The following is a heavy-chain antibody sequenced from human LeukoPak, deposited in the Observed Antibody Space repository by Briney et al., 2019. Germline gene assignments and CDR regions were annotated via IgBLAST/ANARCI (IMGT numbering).Heavy chain of an antibody. Sequence: GGSLRLSCAASGFTFSSYGMHWVRQAPGKGLEWVAVIWYDGSNKHYADSVKGRFTISRDNSKNTLYLQMNSLRAEDTAVYYCARDRLNEQQLVYKPAHYYYGMDVWGQGTTVTVSS. V-gene: IGHV3-33*08. CDR1: GFTFSSYG. CDR2: IWYDGSNK. CDR3: ARDRLNEQQLVYKPAHYYYGMDV. D-gene: IGHD6-6*01. J-gene: IGHJ6*02.